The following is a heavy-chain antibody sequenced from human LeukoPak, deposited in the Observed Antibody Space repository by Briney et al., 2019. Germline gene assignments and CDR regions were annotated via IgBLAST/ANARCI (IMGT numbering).Heavy chain of an antibody. CDR2: ISSSGSTI. Sequence: KPGGSLRLSCAASGFTFSDYYMSWIRQAPGKGLEWVSYISSSGSTIYYADSVKGRFTISRDNAKNSLYLQMNSLRAEDTAVYYCARDLTYDNYDSNPWGQGTLVTVSS. D-gene: IGHD3-22*01. V-gene: IGHV3-11*01. J-gene: IGHJ5*02. CDR3: ARDLTYDNYDSNP. CDR1: GFTFSDYY.